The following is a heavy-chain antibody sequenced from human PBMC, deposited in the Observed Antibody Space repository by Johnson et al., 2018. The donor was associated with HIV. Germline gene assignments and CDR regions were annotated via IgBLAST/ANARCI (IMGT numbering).Heavy chain of an antibody. D-gene: IGHD4-17*01. CDR2: NSYDGLKK. CDR1: GFDFSGYA. J-gene: IGHJ3*01. Sequence: QVQLVESGGGVVQPGRSLRLSCAASGFDFSGYALHWVRQAPGKGLEWVAVNSYDGLKKYYAGSVQGRFSISRDNSKDTLYLQMNKLRIEDTALYYCARSHHDYGDYLWGRDAFDLWGQGTMVIVSS. V-gene: IGHV3-30*04. CDR3: ARSHHDYGDYLWGRDAFDL.